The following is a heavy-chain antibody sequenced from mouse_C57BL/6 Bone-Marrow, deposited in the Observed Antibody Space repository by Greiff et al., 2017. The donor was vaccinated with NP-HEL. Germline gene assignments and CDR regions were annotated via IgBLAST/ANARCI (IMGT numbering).Heavy chain of an antibody. Sequence: VQLKQSGPVLVKPGASVKMSCKASGYTFTDYYMNWVKQSHGKSLEWIGVINPYNGGTSYNQKFKGKAKLTVDQSSSTAYMELNSLTSEDSAVYYCAREGLRRGQNFDYWGQGTTLTVSS. J-gene: IGHJ2*01. CDR3: AREGLRRGQNFDY. V-gene: IGHV1-19*01. D-gene: IGHD2-4*01. CDR1: GYTFTDYY. CDR2: INPYNGGT.